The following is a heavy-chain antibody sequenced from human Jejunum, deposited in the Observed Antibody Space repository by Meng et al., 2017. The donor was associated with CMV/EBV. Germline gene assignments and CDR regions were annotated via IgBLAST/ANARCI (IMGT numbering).Heavy chain of an antibody. D-gene: IGHD2-2*01. CDR1: SCSSYS. Sequence: SCSSYSMNWIRQAPGKGLEWVSSSSSTVGLTYYADSMKGRFTISRDNSRNSLYLQMDSLRAEDTAVYYCARDPDYSTNWYGGGDFWGQGALVTVSS. J-gene: IGHJ4*02. CDR3: ARDPDYSTNWYGGGDF. CDR2: SSSTVGLT. V-gene: IGHV3-21*06.